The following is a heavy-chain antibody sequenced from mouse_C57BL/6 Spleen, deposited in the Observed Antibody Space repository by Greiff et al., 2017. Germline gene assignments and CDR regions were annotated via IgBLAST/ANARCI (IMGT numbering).Heavy chain of an antibody. V-gene: IGHV1-81*01. D-gene: IGHD2-1*01. CDR1: GYTFTSYG. CDR3: AREGIDDGNYYAMDY. J-gene: IGHJ4*01. Sequence: VQLQESGAELARPGASVKLSCKASGYTFTSYGIRWVKQRTGQGLEWIGEIYPRSGTTYYNEKFKGKATLTADKSSSTADMELRSLTYEDSAVYFGAREGIDDGNYYAMDYGGQGTSVTVSS. CDR2: IYPRSGTT.